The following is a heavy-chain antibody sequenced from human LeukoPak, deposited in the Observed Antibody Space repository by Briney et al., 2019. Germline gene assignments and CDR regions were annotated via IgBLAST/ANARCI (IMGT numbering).Heavy chain of an antibody. CDR3: ARRRGYYGSGSSNDKRLGRPLDY. J-gene: IGHJ4*02. Sequence: SETLSLTCTVSGYSISSGYYWGWIRQPPGKGLEWIGSIYHSGSTYYNPSLKSRVTISVDTSKNHFSLKLSSVTAADTAVYYCARRRGYYGSGSSNDKRLGRPLDYWGQGTLVTVSS. CDR2: IYHSGST. D-gene: IGHD3-10*01. V-gene: IGHV4-38-2*02. CDR1: GYSISSGYY.